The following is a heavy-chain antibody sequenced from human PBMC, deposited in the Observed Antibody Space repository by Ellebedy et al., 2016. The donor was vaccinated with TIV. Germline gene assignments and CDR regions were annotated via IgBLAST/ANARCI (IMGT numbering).Heavy chain of an antibody. D-gene: IGHD1-1*01. Sequence: PGGSLRLSCAVSGFTFRSYVMTWVRQAPGKGLDWVSIIGEGGGAIYYADSVKGRFTISRDNSRNTLYLQMSSLRAEDTAVYYCARRSGEKAFDIWGQGTMVTVSS. CDR3: ARRSGEKAFDI. CDR2: IGEGGGAI. J-gene: IGHJ3*02. V-gene: IGHV3-23*01. CDR1: GFTFRSYV.